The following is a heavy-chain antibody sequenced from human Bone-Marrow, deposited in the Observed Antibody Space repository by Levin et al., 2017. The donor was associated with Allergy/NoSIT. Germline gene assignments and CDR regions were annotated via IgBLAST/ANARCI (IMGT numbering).Heavy chain of an antibody. CDR2: ISYDGSNK. CDR3: AKDGGGYYDFWSGYGWADY. V-gene: IGHV3-30*18. CDR1: GFTFSSYG. Sequence: PGGSLRLSCAASGFTFSSYGMHWVRQAPGKGLEWVAVISYDGSNKYYADSVKGRFTISRDNSKNTLYLQMNSLRAEDTAVYYCAKDGGGYYDFWSGYGWADYWGQGTLVTVSS. D-gene: IGHD3-3*01. J-gene: IGHJ4*02.